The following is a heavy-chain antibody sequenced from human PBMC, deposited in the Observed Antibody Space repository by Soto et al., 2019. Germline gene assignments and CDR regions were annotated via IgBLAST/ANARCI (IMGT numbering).Heavy chain of an antibody. CDR2: ISYDGSNK. V-gene: IGHV3-30*18. CDR3: AKDPAVDRSMRGIAVAGPLDY. Sequence: GGSLRLSCAASGFTFSSYGMHWVRQAPGKGLEWVAVISYDGSNKYYADSVKGRFTISRDNSKNTLYLQMNSLRAEDTAVYYCAKDPAVDRSMRGIAVAGPLDYWGQGTLVTVSS. J-gene: IGHJ4*02. D-gene: IGHD6-19*01. CDR1: GFTFSSYG.